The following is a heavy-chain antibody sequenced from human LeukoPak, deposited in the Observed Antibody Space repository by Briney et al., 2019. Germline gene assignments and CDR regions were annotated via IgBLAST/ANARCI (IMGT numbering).Heavy chain of an antibody. D-gene: IGHD4-17*01. V-gene: IGHV3-23*01. CDR1: GFTFSNYA. CDR3: AKGDYGDCY. CDR2: ITSSGNT. Sequence: GGSLRLSCAASGFTFSNYAMAWVRQAPGKGLEWVSSITSSGNTYYADSVKGRLTISRDNSKNTVYLQMTSLRAEDTAAYYCAKGDYGDCYWGQGTLVTVSS. J-gene: IGHJ4*02.